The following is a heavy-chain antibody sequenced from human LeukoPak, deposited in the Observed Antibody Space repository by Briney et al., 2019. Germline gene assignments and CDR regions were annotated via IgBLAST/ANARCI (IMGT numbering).Heavy chain of an antibody. D-gene: IGHD5/OR15-5a*01. CDR2: ISGSGGST. V-gene: IGHV3-23*01. CDR3: ARGGIQVSGIDEIDY. Sequence: PGGSLRLSCAASGFTFSSYAMSWVRQAPGKGLEWVSAISGSGGSTYYADSVKGRFTISRDNSKNTLYLQMNSLRAGDTAVYYCARGGIQVSGIDEIDYWGQGTLVTVSS. J-gene: IGHJ4*02. CDR1: GFTFSSYA.